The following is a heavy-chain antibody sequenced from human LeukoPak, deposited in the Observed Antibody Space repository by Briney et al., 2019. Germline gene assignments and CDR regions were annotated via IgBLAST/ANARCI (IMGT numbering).Heavy chain of an antibody. CDR1: GFTFSSYA. J-gene: IGHJ6*02. D-gene: IGHD3-3*01. CDR2: ISYDGSNK. Sequence: PGRFLRLSCAASGFTFSSYAMHWVRQAPGKGLEWVAVISYDGSNKYYADSVKGRFTISRDNSKNTLYLQMNSLRAEDTAVYYCARNLKRFLEWYYGMDVWGQGTTVTVSS. V-gene: IGHV3-30-3*01. CDR3: ARNLKRFLEWYYGMDV.